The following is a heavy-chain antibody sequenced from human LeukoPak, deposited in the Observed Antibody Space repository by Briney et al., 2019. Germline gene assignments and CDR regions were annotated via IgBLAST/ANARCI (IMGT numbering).Heavy chain of an antibody. J-gene: IGHJ5*02. CDR1: GGSISSGGYS. Sequence: SETLSLICAVSGGSISSGGYSWSWIRQPPGKGLEWIGYIYHSGSTYYNPSLKSRVTISVDRSKNQFSLKLSSVTAADTAVYYCARSIVWFDPWGQGTLVTVSS. CDR3: ARSIVWFDP. CDR2: IYHSGST. D-gene: IGHD6-6*01. V-gene: IGHV4-30-2*01.